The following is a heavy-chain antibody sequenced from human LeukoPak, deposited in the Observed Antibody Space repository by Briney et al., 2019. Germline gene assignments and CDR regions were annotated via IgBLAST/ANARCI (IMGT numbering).Heavy chain of an antibody. D-gene: IGHD6-19*01. CDR3: TTAAGQWLVTGDY. V-gene: IGHV3-30*03. J-gene: IGHJ4*02. Sequence: HTGRSLRLSCAASGFTFSSYGMHWVRQASGKGLEWVAVISYDGSNKYYADSVKGRFTISRDNSKNTLYLQMNSLRAEDTAVYYCTTAAGQWLVTGDYWGQGTLVTVSS. CDR2: ISYDGSNK. CDR1: GFTFSSYG.